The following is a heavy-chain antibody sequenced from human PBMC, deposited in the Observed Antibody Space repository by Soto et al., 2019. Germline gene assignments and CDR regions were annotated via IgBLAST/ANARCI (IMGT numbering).Heavy chain of an antibody. CDR3: ARRGMAAHVLKENWGDP. J-gene: IGHJ5*02. CDR2: ISSRSSYI. CDR1: GVTCSSYS. D-gene: IGHD2-8*02. Sequence: PGGSLRLSCAASGVTCSSYSMNWVRQAPGQGLEWVSSISSRSSYIYYAGSVTGRFTISRDNDKNSLYLRMNSLRAEDTALYYSARRGMAAHVLKENWGDPWGQGTGGTVAS. V-gene: IGHV3-21*01.